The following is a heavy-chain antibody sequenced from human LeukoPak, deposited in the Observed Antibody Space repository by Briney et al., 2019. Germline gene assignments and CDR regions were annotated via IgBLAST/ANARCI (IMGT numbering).Heavy chain of an antibody. CDR3: ASPTFGGASTLFDY. D-gene: IGHD3-16*01. J-gene: IGHJ4*02. CDR1: GYTFTGYY. V-gene: IGHV1-2*02. Sequence: ASVKVSCKASGYTFTGYYMHWVRQAPGQGLEWMGWINPNSGGTNYAQKFQGRVTMTRDTSISTAYMELSRLRSDDTAVYYCASPTFGGASTLFDYWGQGTLVTVSS. CDR2: INPNSGGT.